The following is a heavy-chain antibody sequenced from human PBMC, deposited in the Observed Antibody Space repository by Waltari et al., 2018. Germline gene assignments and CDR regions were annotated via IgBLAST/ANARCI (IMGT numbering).Heavy chain of an antibody. Sequence: QVQLVQSGAEVKKPGASVKVSCKASGYTFTNHGPSWVRQAPGQGLEWMAWISPYNGNKKCAQEFQGRVTLTTDTSTSTVYMELRNLRSDDTALYYCAREGSSGWFFYWGQGTLVTVSS. CDR3: AREGSSGWFFY. CDR2: ISPYNGNK. D-gene: IGHD6-19*01. V-gene: IGHV1-18*01. J-gene: IGHJ4*02. CDR1: GYTFTNHG.